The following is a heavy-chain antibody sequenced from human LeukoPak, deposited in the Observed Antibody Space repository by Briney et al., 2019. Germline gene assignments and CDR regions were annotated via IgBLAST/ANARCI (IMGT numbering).Heavy chain of an antibody. CDR1: GYTFSSYD. CDR3: ARRNYGSPRWFDP. CDR2: MNPNSGNT. D-gene: IGHD3-10*01. Sequence: ASVEVSCKASGYTFSSYDINWVRQATGQGLEWMGWMNPNSGNTGYAQKFQGRVTMTRYTSISTAYMELSSLRSEDTAVYYCARRNYGSPRWFDPWGQGTLVTVSS. V-gene: IGHV1-8*01. J-gene: IGHJ5*02.